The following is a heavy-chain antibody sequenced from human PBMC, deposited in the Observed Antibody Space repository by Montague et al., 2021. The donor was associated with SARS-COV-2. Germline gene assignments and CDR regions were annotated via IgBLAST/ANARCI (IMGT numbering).Heavy chain of an antibody. D-gene: IGHD1-26*01. J-gene: IGHJ5*02. CDR3: ARAGEIVGATIISHWFDP. CDR2: IYTSGST. V-gene: IGHV4-61*02. Sequence: TLSLTCTVSGGSISSGSYYWSWIRQPAGKGLEWIGRIYTSGSTNYNPSLKSRVTISVDTSKNQFSLKLSSVTAADTAVYYCARAGEIVGATIISHWFDPGGPGTPVTVSP. CDR1: GGSISSGSYY.